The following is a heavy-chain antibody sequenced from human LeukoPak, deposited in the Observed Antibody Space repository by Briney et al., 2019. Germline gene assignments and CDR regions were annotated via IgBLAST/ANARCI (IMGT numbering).Heavy chain of an antibody. Sequence: QTGGSLRLSCAASGFTFSSYAMTWVRQAPGKGLEWVSAITDSGGDTYHADSVKGRFTISRDNSKSTLYMQMDSLRVEDTAVYYCVKGSERSRPYYFDYWGQGTLVTVSS. CDR1: GFTFSSYA. CDR3: VKGSERSRPYYFDY. CDR2: ITDSGGDT. J-gene: IGHJ4*02. D-gene: IGHD3-3*01. V-gene: IGHV3-23*01.